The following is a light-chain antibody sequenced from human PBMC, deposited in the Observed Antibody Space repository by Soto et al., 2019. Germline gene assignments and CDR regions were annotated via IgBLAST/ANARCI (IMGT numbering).Light chain of an antibody. CDR3: SSYTSSSTHVV. Sequence: QAVVTQEPSLTVSPGGTVTLTCGSSTGAVTSGHYPYWFQQKPGQAPRTLIYEVSNRPSGVSNRFSGSKSGNTASLTISGLQAEDEADYYCSSYTSSSTHVVFGGGTKLTVL. J-gene: IGLJ2*01. V-gene: IGLV7-46*01. CDR1: TGAVTSGHY. CDR2: EVS.